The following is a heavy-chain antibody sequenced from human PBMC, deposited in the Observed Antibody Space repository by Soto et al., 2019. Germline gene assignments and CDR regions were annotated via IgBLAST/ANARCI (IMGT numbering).Heavy chain of an antibody. J-gene: IGHJ5*02. CDR1: GASIGSGGW. V-gene: IGHV4-4*02. Sequence: QVHLQESGPGLVKPLETLSLTCAVSGASIGSGGWWSWVRQPPGKGLEWIAEIFHDGNTNYSPSLKSRVTISVDKSQNQFSLNVYSVTAADTAVYYCARHEGWTGPDQWGQGTLVTVSS. CDR2: IFHDGNT. CDR3: ARHEGWTGPDQ. D-gene: IGHD2-8*02.